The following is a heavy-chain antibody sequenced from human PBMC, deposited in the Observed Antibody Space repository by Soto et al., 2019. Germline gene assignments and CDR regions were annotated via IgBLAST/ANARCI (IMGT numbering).Heavy chain of an antibody. V-gene: IGHV4-59*12. CDR1: GGSISSYY. D-gene: IGHD3-3*01. CDR3: ARKRDFWSGYRSPIAFARAFDI. CDR2: IYYSGST. J-gene: IGHJ3*02. Sequence: SETLSLTCTVSGGSISSYYWSWIRQPPGKGLEWIGYIYYSGSTNYNPSLKSRVTISVDTSKNQFSLKLSSVTAADTAVYYCARKRDFWSGYRSPIAFARAFDIWGQWTIVTVSS.